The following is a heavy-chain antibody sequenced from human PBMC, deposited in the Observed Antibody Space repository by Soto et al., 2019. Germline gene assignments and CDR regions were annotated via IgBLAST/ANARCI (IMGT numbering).Heavy chain of an antibody. J-gene: IGHJ3*02. CDR2: INHSGST. D-gene: IGHD4-17*01. V-gene: IGHV4-34*01. CDR1: GGSFSGYY. CDR3: ARGNLRTEAFAI. Sequence: QVQLQQWGAGLLKPSETLSLTCAVYGGSFSGYYWSWIRQPPGKGLEWIGEINHSGSTNYNPSLKSRVTISVDTPKNQFSLKLSSVTAADTAVYYCARGNLRTEAFAIWGQGTMVTVSS.